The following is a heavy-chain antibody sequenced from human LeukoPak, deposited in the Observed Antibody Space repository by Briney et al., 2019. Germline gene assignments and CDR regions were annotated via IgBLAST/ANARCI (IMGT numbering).Heavy chain of an antibody. J-gene: IGHJ4*02. CDR3: ARGRGIQLWLDY. V-gene: IGHV1-69*05. Sequence: GSSVKVSCKASGGTFSSYAISWVRQAPGQGLEWMGRIIPISGTANYAQKFQGRVTITTDESTSTAYMELSSLRSEDTAVYYCARGRGIQLWLDYWGQGTLVTVSS. D-gene: IGHD5-18*01. CDR1: GGTFSSYA. CDR2: IIPISGTA.